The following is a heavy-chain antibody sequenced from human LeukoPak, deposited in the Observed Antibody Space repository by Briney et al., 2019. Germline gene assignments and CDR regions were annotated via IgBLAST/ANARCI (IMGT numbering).Heavy chain of an antibody. CDR3: ARENGHFDY. CDR1: GFTLSSYG. D-gene: IGHD2-8*01. J-gene: IGHJ4*02. Sequence: GGSLRLSCAASGFTLSSYGMHWVRQAPGKGLEWVAVIWYDGSNKEYADSVKGRFTISRDNSKNTLYLEMNSLRAEDTAVYYCARENGHFDYRGQGTLVTVSS. CDR2: IWYDGSNK. V-gene: IGHV3-33*01.